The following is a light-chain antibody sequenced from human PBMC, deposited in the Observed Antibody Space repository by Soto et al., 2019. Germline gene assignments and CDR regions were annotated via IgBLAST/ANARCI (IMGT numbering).Light chain of an antibody. CDR1: QGISND. J-gene: IGKJ3*01. CDR3: QRYNSAPFT. Sequence: DIQMTQSPSSLSASVRDRVTITCRASQGISNDLAWYQQKPGKVPTLLIYAASTLQSGVLSRFSGSGSGTDFTLTNSSLQPEDVATYYCQRYNSAPFTFGPGTKVDIK. V-gene: IGKV1-27*01. CDR2: AAS.